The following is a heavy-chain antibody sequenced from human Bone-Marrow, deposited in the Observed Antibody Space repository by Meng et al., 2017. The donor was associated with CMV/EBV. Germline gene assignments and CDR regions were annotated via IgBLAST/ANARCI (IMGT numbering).Heavy chain of an antibody. CDR3: ARAGEQLERRDAFDI. CDR2: IYHSGST. CDR1: GGSISSSRW. J-gene: IGHJ3*02. V-gene: IGHV4-4*02. D-gene: IGHD1-1*01. Sequence: SETLSLTCAVSGGSISSSRWWSWVRQPPGKGLEWIGEIYHSGSTNYNPSLKSRVTISIDKSRNQFSLKVSSVTAADTAVYYCARAGEQLERRDAFDIWGQGTMVTVSS.